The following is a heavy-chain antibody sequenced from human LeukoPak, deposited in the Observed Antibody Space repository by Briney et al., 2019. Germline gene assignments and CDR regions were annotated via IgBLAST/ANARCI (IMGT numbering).Heavy chain of an antibody. J-gene: IGHJ4*02. CDR2: ISAYNGNT. CDR1: GYTFIDYY. D-gene: IGHD2-2*01. CDR3: ARDSLEVGDYQLPQDY. V-gene: IGHV1-18*04. Sequence: ASVKVSCKASGYTFIDYYIRWVRQAPGQGLEWMGWISAYNGNTNYAQKLQGRVTMTTDTSTSTAYMELRSLRSDDTAVYYCARDSLEVGDYQLPQDYWGQGTLVTVSS.